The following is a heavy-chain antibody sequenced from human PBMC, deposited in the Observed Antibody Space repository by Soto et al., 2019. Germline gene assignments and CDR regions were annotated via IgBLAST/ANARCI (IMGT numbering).Heavy chain of an antibody. CDR3: TRLGIAAAGTDY. CDR1: GFTFSGSA. J-gene: IGHJ4*02. Sequence: PVGSLRLSCAASGFTFSGSAMHWVRQASGKGLEWVGRIRSKAKSYATVYAASVKGRFTISRDDSKNTAYLQMNSLKTEDTAVYYCTRLGIAAAGTDYWGQGTLVTVS. D-gene: IGHD6-13*01. CDR2: IRSKAKSYAT. V-gene: IGHV3-73*01.